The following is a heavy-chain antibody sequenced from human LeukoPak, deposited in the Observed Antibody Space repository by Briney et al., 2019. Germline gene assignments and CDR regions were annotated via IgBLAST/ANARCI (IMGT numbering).Heavy chain of an antibody. Sequence: SETLSPTCTVSGGSISSYYWSWIRQPPGKGLEWIGYIYYSGSTNYNPSLKSRVTISVDTSKNQFSLKLSSVTAADTAVYYCARSSTVTTMVLAFDIWGQGTMVTVSS. D-gene: IGHD4-17*01. J-gene: IGHJ3*02. V-gene: IGHV4-59*01. CDR2: IYYSGST. CDR3: ARSSTVTTMVLAFDI. CDR1: GGSISSYY.